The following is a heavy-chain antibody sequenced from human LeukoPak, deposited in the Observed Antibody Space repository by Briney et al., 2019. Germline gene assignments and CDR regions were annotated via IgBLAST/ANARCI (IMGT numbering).Heavy chain of an antibody. D-gene: IGHD1-26*01. V-gene: IGHV3-33*01. CDR1: GFAFSSYG. J-gene: IGHJ4*02. CDR2: IWYDGSNK. Sequence: LPGRSPRLSCAASGFAFSSYGMPWVRQAPGKGLEWVAVIWYDGSNKYYADSVKGRFTISRDNSKNTLYLQMNSLRAEDTAVYYCARGLPNSGSYYFDYWGQGTLVTVSS. CDR3: ARGLPNSGSYYFDY.